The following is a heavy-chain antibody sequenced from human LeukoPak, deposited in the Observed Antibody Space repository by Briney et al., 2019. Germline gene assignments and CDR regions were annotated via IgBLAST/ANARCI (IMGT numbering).Heavy chain of an antibody. J-gene: IGHJ6*03. Sequence: SETLSLTCTVSGGSISSSSYYWGWIRQPPGKGLEWIGSIYYSGSTYYNPSLKSRVTISVDTSKNQFSLKLSSVTAADTAVYYCAREVVVAATRSFPRYYCYYMDVWGKGTTVTVSS. CDR3: AREVVVAATRSFPRYYCYYMDV. CDR1: GGSISSSSYY. D-gene: IGHD2-15*01. CDR2: IYYSGST. V-gene: IGHV4-39*02.